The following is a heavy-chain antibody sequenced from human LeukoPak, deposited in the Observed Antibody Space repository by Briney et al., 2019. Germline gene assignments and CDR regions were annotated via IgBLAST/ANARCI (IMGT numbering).Heavy chain of an antibody. V-gene: IGHV4-31*03. CDR2: IYYSGST. CDR3: AREQGFQPILDY. Sequence: SQTLSLTCTVSGGSISSGGYYWSWIRQPPGKGLEWIGYIYYSGSTYYNPSLKSRVTISVDTSKNQFSLKLSSVTAADTAVYYCAREQGFQPILDYWGQGTLVTVSS. CDR1: GGSISSGGYY. D-gene: IGHD2-2*01. J-gene: IGHJ4*02.